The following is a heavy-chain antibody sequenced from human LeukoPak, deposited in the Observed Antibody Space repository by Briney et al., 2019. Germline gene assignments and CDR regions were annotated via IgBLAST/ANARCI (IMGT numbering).Heavy chain of an antibody. J-gene: IGHJ4*02. CDR1: GFTFSSYW. V-gene: IGHV3-7*01. CDR3: ARTKKGIAAAGTVSGFDY. CDR2: IKQDGSEK. Sequence: GGSLRLSCAASGFTFSSYWMSWVRQAPGKGLEWVANIKQDGSEKYYVDSVKGRFTISRDNAKNSLYLQMNSLRAEDTAVYYCARTKKGIAAAGTVSGFDYWGQGTLVTVSS. D-gene: IGHD6-13*01.